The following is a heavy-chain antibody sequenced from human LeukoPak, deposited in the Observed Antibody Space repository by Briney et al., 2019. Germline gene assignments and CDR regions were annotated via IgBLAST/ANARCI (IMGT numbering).Heavy chain of an antibody. D-gene: IGHD1-26*01. J-gene: IGHJ6*02. Sequence: AGGSLRLSCEVSGFTFRSYSMNWVRQAPGKGLEWVSYISSSSSTIYYADSVKGRFTISRDNAKNSLYLQMNSLRAEDTAVYYCARYHSGSYFYYYGMDVWGQGTTVTVSS. CDR2: ISSSSSTI. CDR3: ARYHSGSYFYYYGMDV. CDR1: GFTFRSYS. V-gene: IGHV3-48*04.